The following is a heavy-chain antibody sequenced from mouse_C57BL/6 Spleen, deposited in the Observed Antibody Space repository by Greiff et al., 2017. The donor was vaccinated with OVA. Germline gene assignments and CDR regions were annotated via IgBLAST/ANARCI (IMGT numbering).Heavy chain of an antibody. CDR1: GFTFSSYA. CDR3: ARGGLPYYFDY. V-gene: IGHV5-4*03. Sequence: EVKLMESGGGLVKPGGSLKLSCAASGFTFSSYAMSWVRQTPEKRLEWVATISDGGSYTYYPDNVKGRFTISRDNAKNNLYLQMSHLKSEDTAMYYCARGGLPYYFDYWGQGTTLTVSS. D-gene: IGHD2-2*01. CDR2: ISDGGSYT. J-gene: IGHJ2*01.